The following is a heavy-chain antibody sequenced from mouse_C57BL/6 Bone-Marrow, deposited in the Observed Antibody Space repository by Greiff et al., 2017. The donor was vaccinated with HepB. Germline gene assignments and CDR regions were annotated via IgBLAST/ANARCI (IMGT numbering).Heavy chain of an antibody. CDR2: INPNNGGT. V-gene: IGHV1-18*01. CDR3: AREGYYGSLYYAMDY. D-gene: IGHD1-1*01. J-gene: IGHJ4*01. Sequence: VQLQQSGPELVKPGASVKIPCKASGYTFTDYNMDWVKQSHGKSLEWIGDINPNNGGTIYNQKFKGKATLTVDKSSSTAYMENRSLTSEDTAVYDCAREGYYGSLYYAMDYWGQGTAVTVSS. CDR1: GYTFTDYN.